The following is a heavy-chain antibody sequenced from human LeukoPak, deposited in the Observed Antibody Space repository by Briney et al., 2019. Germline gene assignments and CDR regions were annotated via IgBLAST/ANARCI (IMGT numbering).Heavy chain of an antibody. CDR3: ARDIYCSGYGVFAF. J-gene: IGHJ4*02. CDR1: GVSMSTYY. Sequence: SQTLSPICTVSGVSMSTYYWSWIRQSPGKGLVWLAYIHYSGSTNNNPSLKGRLAISLDTSNNQFSLKLNSVTAADTAVYYCARDIYCSGYGVFAFWAQRPLVTVSS. D-gene: IGHD3-10*01. CDR2: IHYSGST. V-gene: IGHV4-59*01.